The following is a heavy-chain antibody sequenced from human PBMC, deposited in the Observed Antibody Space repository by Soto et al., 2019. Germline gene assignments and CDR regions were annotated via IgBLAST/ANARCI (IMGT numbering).Heavy chain of an antibody. CDR1: GGSFSGYY. V-gene: IGHV4-34*01. CDR3: ARGVGDSNYFFVR. J-gene: IGHJ4*02. D-gene: IGHD4-4*01. CDR2: INHSGST. Sequence: AETLSLTCAVYGGSFSGYYWSWIRQPPGKGLEWIGEINHSGSTNYNPSLKSRVTISVDTSKNQFSLKLSSVTAADTAVYYCARGVGDSNYFFVRWGQGTLVTVSS.